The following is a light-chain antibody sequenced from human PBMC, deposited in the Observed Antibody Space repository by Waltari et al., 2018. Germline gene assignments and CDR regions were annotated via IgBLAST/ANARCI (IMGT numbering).Light chain of an antibody. CDR3: GTWDSSLSGAV. V-gene: IGLV1-51*02. J-gene: IGLJ7*01. Sequence: QSVFTQPPSVSAAPGQRVTISCSGGSPNIWNNYVSWYRQFPGTAPKLLIYEDSERPSGIPGRSSGSKSGTSATLDITGLQAGDEADYYCGTWDSSLSGAVFGGGTHLTVL. CDR2: EDS. CDR1: SPNIWNNY.